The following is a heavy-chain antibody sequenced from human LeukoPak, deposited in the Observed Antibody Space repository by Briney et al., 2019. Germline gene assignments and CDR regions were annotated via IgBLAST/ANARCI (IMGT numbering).Heavy chain of an antibody. D-gene: IGHD5-24*01. J-gene: IGHJ4*02. V-gene: IGHV4-34*01. CDR3: ARDSFTKGWLQFSTGPAFDY. CDR1: GGSFSGYY. Sequence: PSETLSLTCAVYGGSFSGYYWSWIRQPPGKGLEWIGEINHSGSTNYNPSLKSRVTISVDTSKNQFSLRLSSVTPEDTAVYYCARDSFTKGWLQFSTGPAFDYWGQGTLVTVSS. CDR2: INHSGST.